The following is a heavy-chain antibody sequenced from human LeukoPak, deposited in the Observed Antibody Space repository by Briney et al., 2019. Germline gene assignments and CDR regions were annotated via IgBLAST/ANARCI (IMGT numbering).Heavy chain of an antibody. Sequence: GGSLRLFCAASGFILNTYTITWVRQAPGKGLEWVSSITNTPNYIYYADSVKGRFTISRDNANNSLYLQMDSLRAEDTAVYYCWRDSPYDTSIWGQGTLVTVSS. D-gene: IGHD3-16*01. CDR1: GFILNTYT. J-gene: IGHJ4*02. CDR3: WRDSPYDTSI. CDR2: ITNTPNYI. V-gene: IGHV3-21*01.